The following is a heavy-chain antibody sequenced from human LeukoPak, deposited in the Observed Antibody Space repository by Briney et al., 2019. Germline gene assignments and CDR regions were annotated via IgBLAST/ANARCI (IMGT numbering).Heavy chain of an antibody. CDR2: INSDGSST. J-gene: IGHJ4*02. Sequence: PGGSLRLSCAASGFTFSSYWMHWVRQAPGKGLVWVSRINSDGSSTNYADSVKGRFTISRDNARNSLFLQMNSLTVEDTAVYYCARAIRGSAVDTGDRWGQGTLVTVSS. D-gene: IGHD3-10*01. CDR1: GFTFSSYW. V-gene: IGHV3-74*01. CDR3: ARAIRGSAVDTGDR.